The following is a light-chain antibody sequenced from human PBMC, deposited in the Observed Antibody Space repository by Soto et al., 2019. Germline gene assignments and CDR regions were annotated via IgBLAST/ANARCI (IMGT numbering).Light chain of an antibody. CDR3: QVWDSDTGHVV. J-gene: IGLJ2*01. Sequence: SYELTQPPSVSVAPGQTARLTCGGSNIGSKSVHWYQQKPGQATMLVVYDNVDRPSGIPERFSGSNSGNTATLTISRVEDGDEADYYCQVWDSDTGHVVFGGGTKLTVL. CDR2: DNV. V-gene: IGLV3-21*02. CDR1: NIGSKS.